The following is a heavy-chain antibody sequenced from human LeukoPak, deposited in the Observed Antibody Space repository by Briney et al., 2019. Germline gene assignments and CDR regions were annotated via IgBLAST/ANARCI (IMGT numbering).Heavy chain of an antibody. Sequence: GGSLRLSCAASGFTFSNYVMNWVRQAPGKGLEWVSAISGSGGSTYYADSVKGRFTISRDNSKNTLYLQMNSLRAEDTAVYYCARGAGYNYPYYFDYWGQGTLVTVSS. CDR2: ISGSGGST. CDR3: ARGAGYNYPYYFDY. J-gene: IGHJ4*02. V-gene: IGHV3-23*01. D-gene: IGHD5-24*01. CDR1: GFTFSNYV.